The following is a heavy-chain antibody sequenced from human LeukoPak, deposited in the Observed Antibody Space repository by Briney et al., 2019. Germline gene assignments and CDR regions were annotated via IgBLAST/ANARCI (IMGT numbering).Heavy chain of an antibody. J-gene: IGHJ5*02. D-gene: IGHD4-23*01. CDR1: GGSFSGYY. V-gene: IGHV4-34*01. CDR2: INHSGST. CDR3: ARGYGGKRRKWFDP. Sequence: PSETLSLTCAVYGGSFSGYYWSWIRQPPGRGLEWTGEINHSGSTNYNPSLKSRVTISVDTSKNQFSLKLSSVTAADTAVYYCARGYGGKRRKWFDPWGQGTLVTVSS.